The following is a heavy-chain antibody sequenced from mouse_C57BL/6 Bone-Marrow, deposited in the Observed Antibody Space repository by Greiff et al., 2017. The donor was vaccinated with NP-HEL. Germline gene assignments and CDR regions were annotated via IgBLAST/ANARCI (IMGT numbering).Heavy chain of an antibody. CDR2: IYPGSGST. V-gene: IGHV1-55*01. CDR1: GYTFTSYW. CDR3: ARELYYYGSKGDWYFDV. D-gene: IGHD1-1*01. Sequence: QVHVKQSGAELVKPGASVKMSCKASGYTFTSYWITWVKQRPGQGLEWIGDIYPGSGSTNYNEKFKSKATLTVDTSSSTAYMQLSSLTSEDSAVYYCARELYYYGSKGDWYFDVWGTGTTVTVSS. J-gene: IGHJ1*03.